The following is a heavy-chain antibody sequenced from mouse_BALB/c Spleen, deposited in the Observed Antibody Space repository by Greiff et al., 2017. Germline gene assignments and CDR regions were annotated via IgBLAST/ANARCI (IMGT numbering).Heavy chain of an antibody. Sequence: DVQLVESGGGLVKPGGSLKLSCAASGFTFSSYAMSWVRQTPEKRLEWVASISSGGSTYYPDSVKGRFTISRDNARNILYLQMSSLRSEDTAMYYCARGGIYYYGSSYPDYAMDYWGQGTSVTVSS. CDR1: GFTFSSYA. J-gene: IGHJ4*01. CDR2: ISSGGST. CDR3: ARGGIYYYGSSYPDYAMDY. V-gene: IGHV5-6-5*01. D-gene: IGHD1-1*01.